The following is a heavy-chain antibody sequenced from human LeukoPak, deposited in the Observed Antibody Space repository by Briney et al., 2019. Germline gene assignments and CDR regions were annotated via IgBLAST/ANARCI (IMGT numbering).Heavy chain of an antibody. Sequence: SVKVSCKASGGTFSSYAISWVRQAPGQGLEWMGGIIPIFGTANYAQKFQGRVTITADESTSTAYMELSSLRSEDTAVYYCARTAMVRGVTFIHFDYWGQGTLVTVSS. V-gene: IGHV1-69*01. J-gene: IGHJ4*02. CDR3: ARTAMVRGVTFIHFDY. D-gene: IGHD3-10*01. CDR2: IIPIFGTA. CDR1: GGTFSSYA.